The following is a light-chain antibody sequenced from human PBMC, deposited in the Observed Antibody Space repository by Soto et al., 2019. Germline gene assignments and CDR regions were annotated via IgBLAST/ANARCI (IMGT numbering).Light chain of an antibody. V-gene: IGKV3-20*01. Sequence: ESVLTQSPGTLSLSPGERATLSCRASQSVSNNYLAWYQQKPGQAPRLLIYGASTRATGIPDRFSGSGSGTDFTLTISRLEPKDSAVYYCQQYGSSPTWTFGQGTKVEIK. J-gene: IGKJ1*01. CDR3: QQYGSSPTWT. CDR1: QSVSNNY. CDR2: GAS.